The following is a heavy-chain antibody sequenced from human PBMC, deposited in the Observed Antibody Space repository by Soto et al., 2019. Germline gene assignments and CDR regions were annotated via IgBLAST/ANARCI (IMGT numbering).Heavy chain of an antibody. Sequence: QVQLVESGGGLVKPGGSLRLSCAASGFTFSDYYMSWIRQAPGKGLEWVSYISSSSSYTNYADSVKGRFTISRDNAKNSLYQQMNSLRAEDTAVYYCARDQIAASGIGPGYYYYYGMDVRGQGTTVTVSS. CDR1: GFTFSDYY. D-gene: IGHD6-13*01. J-gene: IGHJ6*02. CDR2: ISSSSSYT. CDR3: ARDQIAASGIGPGYYYYYGMDV. V-gene: IGHV3-11*06.